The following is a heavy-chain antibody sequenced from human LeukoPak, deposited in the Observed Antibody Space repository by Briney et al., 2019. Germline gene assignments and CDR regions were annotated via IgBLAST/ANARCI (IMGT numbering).Heavy chain of an antibody. V-gene: IGHV3-30*02. D-gene: IGHD1-26*01. Sequence: GGSLRLSCAASGFTFSSYGMHWVRQAPGKGLEWVAFIRYDGSNKYYADSVKGRFTISRDNAKNTLYLQMNSLRAEDTAVYYCARDRWAEWELTELDYWGQGTLVTVSS. CDR1: GFTFSSYG. CDR3: ARDRWAEWELTELDY. J-gene: IGHJ4*02. CDR2: IRYDGSNK.